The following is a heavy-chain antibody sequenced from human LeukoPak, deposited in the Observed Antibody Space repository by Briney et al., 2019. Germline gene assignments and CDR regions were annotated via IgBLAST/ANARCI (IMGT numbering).Heavy chain of an antibody. CDR3: AKETMIVVVPYNDY. V-gene: IGHV3-23*01. Sequence: PGGSLRLSCAASGFTFSSYAMSWVRQAPGKGLEWVSAISGSGGSTYYADSVKGRFTISRDNSKNTLYPQMNSLRAEDTAVYYCAKETMIVVVPYNDYWGQGTLVTVSS. CDR2: ISGSGGST. J-gene: IGHJ4*02. CDR1: GFTFSSYA. D-gene: IGHD3-22*01.